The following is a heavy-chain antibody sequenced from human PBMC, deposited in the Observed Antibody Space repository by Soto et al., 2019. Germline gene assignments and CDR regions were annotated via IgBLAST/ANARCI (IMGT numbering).Heavy chain of an antibody. J-gene: IGHJ3*02. CDR3: SRNTSGRQGSTLDI. Sequence: EEQLLESGGGLVQPGGSLRLSCAASGSTFSSSAMTWVRQAPGKGLEWVSAISGSGSVTYYTSSVRGRFTISRDNSRNTLYLQINNLRAEDTAVYYCSRNTSGRQGSTLDIWGQGTMVTVSS. V-gene: IGHV3-23*01. CDR2: ISGSGSVT. D-gene: IGHD6-19*01. CDR1: GSTFSSSA.